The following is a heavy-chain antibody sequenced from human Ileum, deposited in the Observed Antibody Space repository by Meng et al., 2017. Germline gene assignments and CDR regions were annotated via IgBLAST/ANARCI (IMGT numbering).Heavy chain of an antibody. CDR2: IYYSGST. CDR1: GGSVSSCSYY. V-gene: IGHV4-61*01. J-gene: IGHJ4*02. D-gene: IGHD6-6*01. CDR3: ARSSTSPASYFFDY. Sequence: KKSGQRLVRPSETLSLACTVSGGSVSSCSYYWSWIRQPPGKGLEWIGHIYYSGSTNYNPSLKSRVTISVDMSKNQFSLKLNSVTAADTAIYFCARSSTSPASYFFDYWGQGTLVTVSS.